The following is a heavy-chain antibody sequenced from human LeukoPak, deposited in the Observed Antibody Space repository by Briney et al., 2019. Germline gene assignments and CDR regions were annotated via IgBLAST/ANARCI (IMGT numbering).Heavy chain of an antibody. D-gene: IGHD6-13*01. CDR1: GYTFTDYY. CDR2: INPNSGGT. V-gene: IGHV1-2*02. CDR3: AREEVIAAAGPTLDY. J-gene: IGHJ4*02. Sequence: ASVRVSCKASGYTFTDYYMHWVRQAPGQGLEWMGWINPNSGGTNYAQKFQGRVTMTRDTSISTAYMELSRLRSDDTAVFYCAREEVIAAAGPTLDYWGQGALVTVSS.